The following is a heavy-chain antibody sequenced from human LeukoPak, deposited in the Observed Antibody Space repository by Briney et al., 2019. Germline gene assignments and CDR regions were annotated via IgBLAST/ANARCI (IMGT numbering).Heavy chain of an antibody. CDR1: GFTFSSYS. D-gene: IGHD2-15*01. CDR3: ARDLCSGGSCYSEGAFDI. CDR2: ISSSSSYI. J-gene: IGHJ3*02. Sequence: GGSLRLSCVASGFTFSSYSMNWVRQAPGKGLEWVSSISSSSSYIYSADSVKGRFTISRDNAKSSLYLQMNSLRAEDTAVYHCARDLCSGGSCYSEGAFDIWGQGTMVTVSS. V-gene: IGHV3-21*01.